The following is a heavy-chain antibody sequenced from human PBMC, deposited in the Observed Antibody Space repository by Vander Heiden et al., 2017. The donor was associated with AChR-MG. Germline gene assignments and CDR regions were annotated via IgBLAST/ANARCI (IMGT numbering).Heavy chain of an antibody. CDR2: IRYDGSKK. V-gene: IGHV3-30*02. CDR1: GFTFSNHG. CDR3: AKDNYGMDV. J-gene: IGHJ6*02. Sequence: QVQLVESGGGVVQPGGSLRLACVASGFTFSNHGMHWVRQAPGKGLEWVAFIRYDGSKKYYTDSVRGRFTISRDNSKNTLYLQMNSLRAEYTTVYYCAKDNYGMDVWGQGTTVTVSS.